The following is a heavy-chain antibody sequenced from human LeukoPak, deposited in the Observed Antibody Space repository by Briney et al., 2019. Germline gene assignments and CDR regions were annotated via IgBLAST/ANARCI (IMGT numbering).Heavy chain of an antibody. D-gene: IGHD2/OR15-2a*01. V-gene: IGHV4-59*09. Sequence: LEWFGYIYYMVSTNYNPSLKSRVTISVETSKNQFSLKLSSVTAADTAVYYCARGDFYAFDIWGQGTMVTVSS. CDR2: IYYMVST. J-gene: IGHJ3*02. CDR3: ARGDFYAFDI.